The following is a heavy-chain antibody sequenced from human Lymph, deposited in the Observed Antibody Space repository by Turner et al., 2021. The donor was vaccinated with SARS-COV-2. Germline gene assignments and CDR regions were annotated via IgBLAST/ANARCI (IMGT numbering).Heavy chain of an antibody. CDR3: AKDLAGTYYSSFDY. V-gene: IGHV3-9*01. Sequence: EVQLVESGGGLVQPGRSLRLSCAASGFTFDDYAMHRVRQAPGKGLEWVSGINWSGGSIAYADSVKGRFTISRDNPKNSLYLQMNSLRAEDTAFYYCAKDLAGTYYSSFDYWGQGTLVTVSS. CDR2: INWSGGSI. D-gene: IGHD1-26*01. J-gene: IGHJ4*02. CDR1: GFTFDDYA.